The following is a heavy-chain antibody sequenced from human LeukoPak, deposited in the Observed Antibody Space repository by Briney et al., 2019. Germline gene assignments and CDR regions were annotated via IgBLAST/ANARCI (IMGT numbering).Heavy chain of an antibody. J-gene: IGHJ3*02. D-gene: IGHD2/OR15-2a*01. CDR2: INPSGGST. CDR3: ARSYDSFYDAFDI. Sequence: ASVKVSCKASGYIFTSYFMHWVRQAPGQGLEWMGLINPSGGSTRYAQKFQGRVTMTRDMSTSTVYMELSSLRSEDTAVYYCARSYDSFYDAFDIWGQGTMVTVSS. CDR1: GYIFTSYF. V-gene: IGHV1-46*01.